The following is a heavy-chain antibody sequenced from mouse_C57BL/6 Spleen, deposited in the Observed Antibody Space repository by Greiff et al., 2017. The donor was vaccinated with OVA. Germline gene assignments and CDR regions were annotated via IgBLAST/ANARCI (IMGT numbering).Heavy chain of an antibody. Sequence: EVHLVESGGGLVKPGGSLKLSCAASGFTFSDYGMHWVRQAPEQGLEWVAYISSGSSTIYYADTVKGRFTISRDNAKNTLFLQMTSLRSEDTAMYYCARLGYFDYWGQGTTLTVSS. V-gene: IGHV5-17*01. CDR3: ARLGYFDY. J-gene: IGHJ2*01. CDR1: GFTFSDYG. CDR2: ISSGSSTI.